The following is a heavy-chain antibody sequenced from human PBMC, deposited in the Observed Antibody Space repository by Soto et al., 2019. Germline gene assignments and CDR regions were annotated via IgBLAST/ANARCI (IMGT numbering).Heavy chain of an antibody. D-gene: IGHD2-21*01. CDR2: IIPIFGTA. CDR3: ARSEYCGGECYSIHY. J-gene: IGHJ4*02. Sequence: GASVKVSCKAAGGTFSSYAISWVRQAPGQGLEWMGGIIPIFGTANYAQKFQGRVTITADESTSTAYMELSSLRSEDTAVYYCARSEYCGGECYSIHYWGQGTLVTVSS. V-gene: IGHV1-69*13. CDR1: GGTFSSYA.